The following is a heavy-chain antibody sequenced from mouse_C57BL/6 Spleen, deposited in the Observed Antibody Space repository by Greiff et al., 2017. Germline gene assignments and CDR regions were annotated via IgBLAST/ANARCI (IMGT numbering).Heavy chain of an antibody. D-gene: IGHD1-1*01. CDR2: IYPSDSET. J-gene: IGHJ3*01. CDR3: ARVAYYGSSPFAD. V-gene: IGHV1-61*01. Sequence: VQLQQSGAELVRPGSSVKLSCKASGYTFTSYWMDWVKQRPGQGLAWIGNIYPSDSETHYNQKFKDKATLTVDKSSSTAYMQLSSLTSEDSAVYYCARVAYYGSSPFADWGQGTLVTVSA. CDR1: GYTFTSYW.